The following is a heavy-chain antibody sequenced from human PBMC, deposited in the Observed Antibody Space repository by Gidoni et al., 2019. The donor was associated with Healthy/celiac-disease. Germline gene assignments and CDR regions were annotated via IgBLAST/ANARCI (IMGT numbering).Heavy chain of an antibody. Sequence: QVQLVQSGAEVKKPGSSVKVSCKASGGTFSSYAISWVRQAPGQGLEWMGGIIPIFGTANYAQKFQGRVTITADESTSTAYMELSSLRSEDTAVYYCARGKALSSSWTKYYFDYWGQGTLVTVSS. V-gene: IGHV1-69*01. CDR1: GGTFSSYA. CDR3: ARGKALSSSWTKYYFDY. D-gene: IGHD6-13*01. CDR2: IIPIFGTA. J-gene: IGHJ4*02.